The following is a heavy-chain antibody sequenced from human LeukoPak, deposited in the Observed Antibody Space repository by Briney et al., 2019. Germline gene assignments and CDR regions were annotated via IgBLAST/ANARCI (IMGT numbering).Heavy chain of an antibody. Sequence: PSETLSLTCTVSGGSISSYYWSWIRQPAGKGLEWIGRIYTSGSTNYNPSLKSRVTMSVDTSKNQFSLKLSSVTAADTAVYYCARGGLIVVVTAIRGAFDIWGQGTMVTVSS. J-gene: IGHJ3*02. V-gene: IGHV4-4*07. D-gene: IGHD2-21*02. CDR1: GGSISSYY. CDR3: ARGGLIVVVTAIRGAFDI. CDR2: IYTSGST.